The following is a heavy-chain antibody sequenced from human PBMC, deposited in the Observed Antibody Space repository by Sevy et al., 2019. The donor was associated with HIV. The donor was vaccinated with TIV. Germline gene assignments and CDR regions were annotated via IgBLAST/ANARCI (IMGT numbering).Heavy chain of an antibody. Sequence: SETLSLTCSVSGGSISSYYWNWIRQPPGKGLERIGYIYSSGSTNYNPSLKSRVTISVDMSKNQLSLKLSSVTAADTAVYYCARSHLAFCGGDCFFPYYFDSWGQGTLVTVSS. D-gene: IGHD2-21*01. V-gene: IGHV4-59*01. CDR2: IYSSGST. CDR1: GGSISSYY. J-gene: IGHJ4*02. CDR3: ARSHLAFCGGDCFFPYYFDS.